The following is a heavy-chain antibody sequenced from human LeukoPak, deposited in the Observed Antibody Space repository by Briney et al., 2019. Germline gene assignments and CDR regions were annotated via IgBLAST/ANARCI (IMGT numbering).Heavy chain of an antibody. V-gene: IGHV3-23*01. CDR3: AKDVAVSGTAYFDY. CDR1: GFTFSSYA. Sequence: GGSLRVSCAASGFTFSSYAMSWVRQAPGKGLEWVSAISGSGGSTYYADSVKGRFTISRDNSKNTLYLQMNSLRAEDTAVYYCAKDVAVSGTAYFDYWGQGTLATVSS. J-gene: IGHJ4*02. CDR2: ISGSGGST. D-gene: IGHD6-19*01.